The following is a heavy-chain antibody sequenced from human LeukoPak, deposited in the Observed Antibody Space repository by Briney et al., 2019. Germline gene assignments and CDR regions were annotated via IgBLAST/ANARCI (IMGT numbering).Heavy chain of an antibody. CDR2: ISAYNGNT. V-gene: IGHV1-18*01. J-gene: IGHJ3*02. D-gene: IGHD3-22*01. CDR1: GYTFTSYG. CDR3: ARERGDSSGYYGPDAFDI. Sequence: ASVKVSCKASGYTFTSYGISWVRQAPGQGLEWMGWISAYNGNTNYAQKLQGRVTMTTDTSTSTAYMELRSLRSDDTAVYYCARERGDSSGYYGPDAFDIWGQGTMVTVSS.